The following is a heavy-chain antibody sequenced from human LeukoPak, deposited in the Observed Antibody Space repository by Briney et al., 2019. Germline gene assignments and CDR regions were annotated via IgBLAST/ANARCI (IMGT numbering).Heavy chain of an antibody. CDR3: AKDMPLYYYDSSGYYNWFDP. D-gene: IGHD3-22*01. CDR2: ISGSGGST. Sequence: AGGSLRLSCAASGFTFSNYAMSWVRQAPGKGLEWVSAISGSGGSTYYADSVKGRFTISRDNSKNTLYLQMNSLRAEDTAVYYCAKDMPLYYYDSSGYYNWFDPWGQGTLVTVSS. CDR1: GFTFSNYA. J-gene: IGHJ5*02. V-gene: IGHV3-23*01.